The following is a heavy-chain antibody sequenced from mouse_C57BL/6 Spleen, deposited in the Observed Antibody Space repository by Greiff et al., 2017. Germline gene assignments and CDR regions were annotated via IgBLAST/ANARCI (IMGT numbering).Heavy chain of an antibody. J-gene: IGHJ2*01. V-gene: IGHV1-64*01. CDR1: GYTFTSYW. Sequence: VQLKQSWAELVKPGASVKLSCKASGYTFTSYWMHWVKPRPGPGLEWIGMIYPSSGSTNYNEKFKSKAKLAVDESSSPAYMQLSSLASEDSAVYYCARSALWSPDYWGQGTTLTVSS. D-gene: IGHD1-1*02. CDR2: IYPSSGST. CDR3: ARSALWSPDY.